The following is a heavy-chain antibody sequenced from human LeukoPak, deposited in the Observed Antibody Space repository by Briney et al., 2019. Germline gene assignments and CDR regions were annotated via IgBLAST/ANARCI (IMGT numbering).Heavy chain of an antibody. CDR2: ISAYNGNT. CDR3: ARGSALVVAATAFDY. Sequence: ASVKVSCKASGYTFTSYGISWVRQAPGQGLEWMGWISAYNGNTNYALKLQGRVTMTTDTSTSTAYMELRSLRSDDTAVYYCARGSALVVAATAFDYWGQGTLVTVSS. V-gene: IGHV1-18*01. CDR1: GYTFTSYG. D-gene: IGHD2-15*01. J-gene: IGHJ4*02.